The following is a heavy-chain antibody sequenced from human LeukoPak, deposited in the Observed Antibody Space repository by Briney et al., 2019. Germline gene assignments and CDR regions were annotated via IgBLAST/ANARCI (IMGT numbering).Heavy chain of an antibody. Sequence: SETLSLTCAVYGGSFSGYYWSWLRQPAGKGLEWIGRIYTSGSTNYNPSLKSRVTMSVDTSKNQFSLKLSSVTAADTAVYYCARASIVVVPAAMQADDYYYMDVWGKGTTVTVSS. V-gene: IGHV4-59*10. CDR2: IYTSGST. CDR3: ARASIVVVPAAMQADDYYYMDV. J-gene: IGHJ6*03. CDR1: GGSFSGYY. D-gene: IGHD2-2*01.